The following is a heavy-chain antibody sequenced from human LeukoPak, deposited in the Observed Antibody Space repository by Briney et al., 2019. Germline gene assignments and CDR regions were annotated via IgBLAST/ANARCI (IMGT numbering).Heavy chain of an antibody. CDR1: GGSFSGYY. CDR3: PRAPQGRGRWSLVTSAADASDI. CDR2: INHSGST. V-gene: IGHV4-34*01. Sequence: PSETLSLTCAVYGGSFSGYYWSWLRQPPGKGLEWIGEINHSGSTNYNPSLKSRVTISVDTSKNQFSLKLSSVTAADTAVYCRPRAPQGRGRWSLVTSAADASDISGHGTTVTVSA. J-gene: IGHJ3*02. D-gene: IGHD4-23*01.